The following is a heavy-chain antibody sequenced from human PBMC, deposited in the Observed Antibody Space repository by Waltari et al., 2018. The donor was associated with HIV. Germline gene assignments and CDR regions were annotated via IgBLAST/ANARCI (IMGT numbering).Heavy chain of an antibody. J-gene: IGHJ4*02. CDR2: MNPHSGNT. V-gene: IGHV1-8*01. CDR3: ARGQGYCTNGVCYKRASFDY. CDR1: GYTFSNND. Sequence: QVQLVQSGAEVKKPGASVKVSCRSSGYTFSNNDITWVRQATGQGLEWMGWMNPHSGNTGYAQKFQGRVTMTRNISINTAYMELSSLKSEDTAMYYCARGQGYCTNGVCYKRASFDYWGQGILVTVSS. D-gene: IGHD2-8*01.